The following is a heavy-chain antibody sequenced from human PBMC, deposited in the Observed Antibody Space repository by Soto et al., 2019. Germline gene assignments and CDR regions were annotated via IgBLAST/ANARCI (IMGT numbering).Heavy chain of an antibody. CDR2: IYWDDDK. J-gene: IGHJ5*02. CDR3: VSGSFPNWFDP. CDR1: RFFLSPACGG. D-gene: IGHD3-10*01. V-gene: IGHV2-5*02. Sequence: GSGPPVVKPPQTLPLRWAFSRFFLSPACGGVGWLRQPPGEALEWLALIYWDDDKRYSPSLRSRLTITKGTSKNQVVLTMTNMDPVDTATYYCVSGSFPNWFDPWGQGTLVTSPQ.